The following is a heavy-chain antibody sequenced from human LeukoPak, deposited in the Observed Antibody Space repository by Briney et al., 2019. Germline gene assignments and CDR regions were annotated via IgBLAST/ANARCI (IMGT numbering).Heavy chain of an antibody. D-gene: IGHD2-15*01. CDR2: ISHDGSTT. J-gene: IGHJ4*02. CDR3: ARVVAATFDY. CDR1: GFTFDTYD. V-gene: IGHV3-30*03. Sequence: GGSLRLSCAASGFTFDTYDMTWVRQAAGKGLEWVAAISHDGSTTYYADSVKGRFSISRDNSKNTLYLQMNSLRAEDTAVYYCARVVAATFDYWGQGTLVTVSS.